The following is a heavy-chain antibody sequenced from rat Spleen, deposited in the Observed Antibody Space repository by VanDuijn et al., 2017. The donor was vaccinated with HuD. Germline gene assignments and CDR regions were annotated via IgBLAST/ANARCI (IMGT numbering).Heavy chain of an antibody. J-gene: IGHJ3*01. CDR2: ISPSGGFT. Sequence: EVQLVESGGGLVQPGGSLKLSCAVSGFTFNSYDMAWVRQAPTKGLEWVASISPSGGFTYYRDSVKGRFTVSRDKAKGTLYLQMNSLRSEDTATYYCTGSYHSSYMGFAYGGQGTLVTVSS. CDR1: GFTFNSYD. D-gene: IGHD1-2*01. CDR3: TGSYHSSYMGFAY. V-gene: IGHV5-25*01.